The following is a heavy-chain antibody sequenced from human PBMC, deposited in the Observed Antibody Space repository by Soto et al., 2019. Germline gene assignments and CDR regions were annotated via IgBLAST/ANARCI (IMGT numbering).Heavy chain of an antibody. CDR2: IWYDGSNK. V-gene: IGHV3-33*01. Sequence: GGSLRLSCAASGFTFSSYGMHWVRQAPGKGLEWVAVIWYDGSNKYYADSVKGRFTISRDNSKNTLYLQMNSLRAEDTAVYYWARVRQAAAGISVPGFPPSVRDWFDPWGQGTLVTVSS. D-gene: IGHD6-13*01. J-gene: IGHJ5*02. CDR1: GFTFSSYG. CDR3: ARVRQAAAGISVPGFPPSVRDWFDP.